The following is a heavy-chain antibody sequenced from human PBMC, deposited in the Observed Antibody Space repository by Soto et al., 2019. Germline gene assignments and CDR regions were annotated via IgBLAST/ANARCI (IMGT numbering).Heavy chain of an antibody. CDR1: GFTISTHG. J-gene: IGHJ4*02. D-gene: IGHD1-7*01. Sequence: QAQLVESGGGVVQPGTSLRLSCAASGFTISTHGMHWVRQAPGKGLEWLAHIWYNGSNKFYAESVKGRFSISKDNSKKTLYLQMSSLRAGDTVVYYCAAATTWNFHFPYWGQGPQVTVSS. CDR3: AAATTWNFHFPY. V-gene: IGHV3-33*03. CDR2: IWYNGSNK.